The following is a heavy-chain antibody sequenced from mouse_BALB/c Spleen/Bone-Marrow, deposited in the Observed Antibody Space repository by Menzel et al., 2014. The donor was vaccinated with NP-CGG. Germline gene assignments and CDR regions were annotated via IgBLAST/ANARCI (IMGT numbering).Heavy chain of an antibody. J-gene: IGHJ2*01. CDR3: ARHDYDEENFDY. CDR1: GFTFSSYG. CDR2: VSSGGSYT. Sequence: EVQLVESGGDLVKPGGSLKLSCAASGFTFSSYGMSWVRQTPDKRLEWVATVSSGGSYTYYPDSVKGRFTISRDNAKNTLYLQMSSLKSEDTAMYYCARHDYDEENFDYWGQGTTLTVSS. V-gene: IGHV5-6*01. D-gene: IGHD2-4*01.